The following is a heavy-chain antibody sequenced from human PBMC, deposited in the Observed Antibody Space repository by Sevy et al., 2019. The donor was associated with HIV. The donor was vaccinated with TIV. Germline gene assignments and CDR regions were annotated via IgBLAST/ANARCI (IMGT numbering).Heavy chain of an antibody. D-gene: IGHD2-21*01. CDR3: VKEGGGEGGDH. CDR2: IQYDGSNK. CDR1: GFSYSSYG. V-gene: IGHV3-30*02. Sequence: GGSLRLSCAASGFSYSSYGIHWVRQAPGKGLEWVAYIQYDGSNKDYADSVKGRFTISRDNSKNTLDLQMNSLGVEDTAVYYCVKEGGGEGGDHWGQGTLVTVSS. J-gene: IGHJ4*02.